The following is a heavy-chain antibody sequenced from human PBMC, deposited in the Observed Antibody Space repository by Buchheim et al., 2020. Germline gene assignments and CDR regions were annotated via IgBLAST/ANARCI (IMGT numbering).Heavy chain of an antibody. Sequence: EVQLVQSGAEVKKPGESLKISCKGSGYTFTNYWIGWVRQMPGKGLEWMGIVYPDDSDTRYSPSFQGQVTISADKAITTAYLQWSSLKASDTAMYYCARPTTYSSSTCSFEYWGQGTL. V-gene: IGHV5-51*01. CDR2: VYPDDSDT. CDR3: ARPTTYSSSTCSFEY. J-gene: IGHJ4*02. CDR1: GYTFTNYW. D-gene: IGHD2-2*01.